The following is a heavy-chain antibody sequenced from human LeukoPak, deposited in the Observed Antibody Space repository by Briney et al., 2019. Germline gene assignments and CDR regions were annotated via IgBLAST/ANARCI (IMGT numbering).Heavy chain of an antibody. CDR3: ARDGIAAAATDYYGMDV. CDR1: GGSFSGYY. CDR2: INHSGST. V-gene: IGHV4-34*01. D-gene: IGHD6-13*01. J-gene: IGHJ6*02. Sequence: SETLSLTCAVYGGSFSGYYWSWIRQPPGKGLEWIGEINHSGSTNYNPSLKSRVTISVDTSKNQFSLKLSSVTAADTAVYYCARDGIAAAATDYYGMDVWGQGTTVTVSS.